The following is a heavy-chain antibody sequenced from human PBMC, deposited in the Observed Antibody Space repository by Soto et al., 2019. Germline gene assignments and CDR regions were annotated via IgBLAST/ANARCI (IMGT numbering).Heavy chain of an antibody. CDR3: ARDPNYDFWSGYRNKEGTYGMDV. Sequence: LSLSCAASGFAFSGFEMNWVRQAPGKGLEWVSYISSGASNMYYADSVKGRFTISRDNAQSSLYLQMNSLRVEDTAVYYCARDPNYDFWSGYRNKEGTYGMDVWGQGTTVTVSS. V-gene: IGHV3-48*03. D-gene: IGHD3-3*01. CDR1: GFAFSGFE. CDR2: ISSGASNM. J-gene: IGHJ6*02.